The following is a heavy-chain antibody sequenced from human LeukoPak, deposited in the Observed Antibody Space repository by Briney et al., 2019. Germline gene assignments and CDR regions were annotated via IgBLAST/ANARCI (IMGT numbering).Heavy chain of an antibody. CDR2: ISDSGTI. J-gene: IGHJ4*02. CDR1: GGSISSYY. CDR3: ARQHDFWSGFYY. V-gene: IGHV4-59*08. Sequence: SETLSLTCSVTGGSISSYYWSWVRQSPAKGLEWIGHISDSGTINYNPSLESRIIVSLDTSKSQFYLNLTSVTAADTAVYYCARQHDFWSGFYYWGQGTLVTVST. D-gene: IGHD3-3*01.